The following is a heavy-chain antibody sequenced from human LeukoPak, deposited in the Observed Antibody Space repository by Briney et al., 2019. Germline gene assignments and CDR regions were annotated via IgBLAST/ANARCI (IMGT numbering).Heavy chain of an antibody. J-gene: IGHJ6*02. CDR1: GGSSSSSNW. CDR2: IYHSGST. CDR3: AKASYYYGMDV. V-gene: IGHV4-4*02. Sequence: SETLSLTCAVSGGSSSSSNWWSRVRQPPGKGLGWIEEIYHSGSTNYNPSLKSRVTISVDKSKNQFSLKLSTVTAADTAVYYCAKASYYYGMDVWGQGTTVTVSS.